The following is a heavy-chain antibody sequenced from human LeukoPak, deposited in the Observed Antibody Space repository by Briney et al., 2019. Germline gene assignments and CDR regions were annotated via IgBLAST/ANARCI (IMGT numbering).Heavy chain of an antibody. J-gene: IGHJ5*02. Sequence: ASVKVSCKASGYTFTSYDINWVRQATGQGLEWMGWMNPNGGNTGYAQKFQGRVTMTRNTSISTACMELSSLRSEDTAVYYCARGIVVVVAADNWFDPWGQGTLVTVSS. D-gene: IGHD2-15*01. V-gene: IGHV1-8*01. CDR2: MNPNGGNT. CDR3: ARGIVVVVAADNWFDP. CDR1: GYTFTSYD.